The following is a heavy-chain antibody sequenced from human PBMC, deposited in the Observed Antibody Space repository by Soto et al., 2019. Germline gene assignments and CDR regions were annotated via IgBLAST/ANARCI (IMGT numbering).Heavy chain of an antibody. Sequence: GGSLRLSCTASGFTFGDYAMSWFRQAPGKGLEWVGFIRSKAYGGTTEYAASVKGRFTISRDDSKSIAYLQMNSLKTEDTAVYYCTSHYYDFWSGYSPRKYYYGMDVWGQGTTVTVSS. V-gene: IGHV3-49*03. D-gene: IGHD3-3*01. CDR2: IRSKAYGGTT. CDR3: TSHYYDFWSGYSPRKYYYGMDV. J-gene: IGHJ6*02. CDR1: GFTFGDYA.